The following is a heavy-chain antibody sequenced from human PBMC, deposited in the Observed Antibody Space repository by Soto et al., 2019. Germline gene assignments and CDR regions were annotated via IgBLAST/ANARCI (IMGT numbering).Heavy chain of an antibody. CDR3: ARGKDTAMAYFDY. D-gene: IGHD5-18*01. CDR2: IYYSGST. CDR1: GGFISRGDYY. J-gene: IGHJ4*02. V-gene: IGHV4-30-4*01. Sequence: QVQLQESGPGLVKPTQTLSLTCTVSGGFISRGDYYWSWIRQPPGKALEWIGYIYYSGSTYYNPSLKSRVTISVDTSKNQFSLKLSSVTAADTAVYYCARGKDTAMAYFDYWGQGTLVTVSS.